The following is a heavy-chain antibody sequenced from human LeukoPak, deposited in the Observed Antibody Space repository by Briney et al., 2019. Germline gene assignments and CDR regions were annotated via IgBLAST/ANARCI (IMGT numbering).Heavy chain of an antibody. CDR2: ISAYNGNT. CDR3: ARPHWRTTGYFDY. D-gene: IGHD4-17*01. V-gene: IGHV1-18*01. J-gene: IGHJ4*02. Sequence: ASVKVSCKASGYTFTSYGISWVRQAPGQGLEWMGWISAYNGNTNYAQQLQGRVTMTTDTSTSTAYIELRSLRSDDTAVYYCARPHWRTTGYFDYWGQGTLVTVSS. CDR1: GYTFTSYG.